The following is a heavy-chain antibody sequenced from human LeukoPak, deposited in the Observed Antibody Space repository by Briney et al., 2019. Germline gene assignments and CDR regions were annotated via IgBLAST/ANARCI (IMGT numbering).Heavy chain of an antibody. CDR3: ARSGPPYYDFWSGYFGFDWFDP. CDR1: GYTFTGYY. J-gene: IGHJ5*02. CDR2: INPNSGGT. D-gene: IGHD3-3*01. V-gene: IGHV1-2*02. Sequence: ASVKVSCKASGYTFTGYYMHWVRQAPGQGLEWMGWINPNSGGTNYAQKFQGRVTMTRDTSISTAYMELSRLRSDDTAVYYCARSGPPYYDFWSGYFGFDWFDPWGQGTLVTVSS.